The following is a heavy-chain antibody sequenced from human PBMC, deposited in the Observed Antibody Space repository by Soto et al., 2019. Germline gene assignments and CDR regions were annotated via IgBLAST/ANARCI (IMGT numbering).Heavy chain of an antibody. CDR2: IYTSGST. J-gene: IGHJ6*02. CDR1: GGSISRYY. D-gene: IGHD3-22*01. Sequence: PSETLALTCTVSGGSISRYYWSWIRQPAGKGLEWIGRIYTSGSTNYNPSLKSRVTMSVDTAKNQFSLKLSSVTAADTAVYYCAAGRGYSPATHSPYATHVPGPAPTVTLSS. V-gene: IGHV4-4*07. CDR3: AAGRGYSPATHSPYATHV.